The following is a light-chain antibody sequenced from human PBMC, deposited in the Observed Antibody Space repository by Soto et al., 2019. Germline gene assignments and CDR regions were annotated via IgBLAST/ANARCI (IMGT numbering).Light chain of an antibody. Sequence: QSVLTQPPSASGTPGQRVTISCSGSSSSIGSNYVYWYQQLPGTAPKLLIYRNNQRPSGVPDRFSGSKSGTSASLAISGLRSEDEADYYCAAWDDSLSGPRVVFGGGTQLTVL. J-gene: IGLJ2*01. CDR3: AAWDDSLSGPRVV. V-gene: IGLV1-47*01. CDR1: SSSIGSNY. CDR2: RNN.